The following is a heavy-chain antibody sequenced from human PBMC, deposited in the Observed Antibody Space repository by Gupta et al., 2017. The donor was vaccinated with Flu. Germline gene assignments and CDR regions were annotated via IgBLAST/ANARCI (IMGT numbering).Heavy chain of an antibody. CDR3: ARVSKAQAGTSYFEY. V-gene: IGHV3-72*01. CDR2: SRNRAKRYST. D-gene: IGHD6-19*01. Sequence: EVQVVESGGGLVQPGGSLRLSCAASGFTLSDHYIDWVRQAAGKGLEWIGRSRNRAKRYSTEYAASVKGRFTFSRDDSKDSLHLQMNRLRTEDTAVYYCARVSKAQAGTSYFEYWGQGTLVTVSS. J-gene: IGHJ4*02. CDR1: GFTLSDHY.